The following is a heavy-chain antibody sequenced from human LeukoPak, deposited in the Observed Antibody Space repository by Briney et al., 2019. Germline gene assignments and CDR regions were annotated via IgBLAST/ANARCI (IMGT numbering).Heavy chain of an antibody. D-gene: IGHD6-13*01. CDR1: GFTFSDYY. V-gene: IGHV3-11*01. CDR2: ISNSGNTI. CDR3: ARGGSGYSSSWYYFDY. Sequence: PGGSLRLSCAASGFTFSDYYMGWMRQALGKGLEWVSYISNSGNTIYYADSVKGRFTLSRDNAKDSLYLQMNSLRAEDTAVYYCARGGSGYSSSWYYFDYWGQGTLVTVSS. J-gene: IGHJ4*02.